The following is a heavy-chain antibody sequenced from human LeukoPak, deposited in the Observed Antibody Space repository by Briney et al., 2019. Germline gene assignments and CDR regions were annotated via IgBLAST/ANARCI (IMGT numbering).Heavy chain of an antibody. D-gene: IGHD5-24*01. CDR2: INPNSGGT. CDR1: AYTFTGSY. V-gene: IGHV1-2*02. Sequence: ASVKVSCKAFAYTFTGSYMHWVRHAPGQGLEWMGWINPNSGGTNYAQKFQGRVTMTRDTSISTAYMEQSRLRSDDTAVYYGGRGDVYNDYWGQGTLVTVSS. J-gene: IGHJ4*02. CDR3: GRGDVYNDY.